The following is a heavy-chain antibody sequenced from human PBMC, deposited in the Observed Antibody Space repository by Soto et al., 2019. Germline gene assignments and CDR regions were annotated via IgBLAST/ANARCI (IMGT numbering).Heavy chain of an antibody. Sequence: ASVKVSCKASGYTFTGYYMHWVRQAPGQGLEWMGWINPNSGGTNYAQKFQGWVTMTRDTSISTAYMELSRLRSDDTAVFYCARDLEPYSFDYWGQGTLVTVSS. J-gene: IGHJ4*02. CDR3: ARDLEPYSFDY. V-gene: IGHV1-2*04. CDR1: GYTFTGYY. CDR2: INPNSGGT. D-gene: IGHD1-1*01.